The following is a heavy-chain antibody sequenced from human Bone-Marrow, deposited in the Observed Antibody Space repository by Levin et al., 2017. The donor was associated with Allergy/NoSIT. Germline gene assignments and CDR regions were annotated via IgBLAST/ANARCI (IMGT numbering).Heavy chain of an antibody. V-gene: IGHV4-31*03. D-gene: IGHD4-17*01. CDR3: ARGAYGEYGAPHFDY. CDR1: GDFISSGGYY. J-gene: IGHJ4*02. Sequence: SETLSLTCSVSGDFISSGGYYWSWIRQFPGKGLEWIGYIYYSGTTHFNPSLKSRLIMSVDTSKNQFSLKVTSVTAADTAIYFCARGAYGEYGAPHFDYRGQGILVTVSS. CDR2: IYYSGTT.